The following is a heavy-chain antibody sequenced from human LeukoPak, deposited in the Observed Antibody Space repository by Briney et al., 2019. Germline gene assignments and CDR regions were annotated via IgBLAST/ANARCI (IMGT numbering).Heavy chain of an antibody. V-gene: IGHV3-53*01. CDR2: IYSGGST. CDR1: GSTVSSNY. D-gene: IGHD2-15*01. CDR3: ARVGEGYCSGGSCPLDY. J-gene: IGHJ4*02. Sequence: PGGSPRLSCAVSGSTVSSNYMSWVRQAPGKGLEWVSVIYSGGSTYYADSVKGRFTISRDNSKNTLYLQMNSLRAEDTAVYYCARVGEGYCSGGSCPLDYWGQGTLITVSS.